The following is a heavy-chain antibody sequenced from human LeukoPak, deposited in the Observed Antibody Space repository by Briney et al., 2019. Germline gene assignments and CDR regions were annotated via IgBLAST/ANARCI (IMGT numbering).Heavy chain of an antibody. V-gene: IGHV3-11*01. CDR3: ARGHYEMDV. CDR2: TTLGVRAT. CDR1: GFPFSDYY. J-gene: IGHJ6*02. Sequence: GGSLRLSFAASGFPFSDYYMTWIRQAPGKGLDWISHTTLGVRATYYAHSVKGRFTISRDHAEKSLYLQMNSLRVEDTAIYYCARGHYEMDVWGQGTKVTVSS.